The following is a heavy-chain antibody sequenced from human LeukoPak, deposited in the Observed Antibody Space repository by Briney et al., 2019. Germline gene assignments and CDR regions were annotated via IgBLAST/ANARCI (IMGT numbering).Heavy chain of an antibody. CDR2: IYHTGST. CDR3: AGQFDSSGSYFY. Sequence: SETLSLTCTVSGSFYSISGGFYWGWIRQPPGKGLEWIGSIYHTGSTYYNPSLKSRATISVDTSKNQFSLKLKFVTAADTAVYYCAGQFDSSGSYFYWGQGTLVTVSS. J-gene: IGHJ4*02. CDR1: GSFYSISGGFY. V-gene: IGHV4-38-2*02. D-gene: IGHD3-22*01.